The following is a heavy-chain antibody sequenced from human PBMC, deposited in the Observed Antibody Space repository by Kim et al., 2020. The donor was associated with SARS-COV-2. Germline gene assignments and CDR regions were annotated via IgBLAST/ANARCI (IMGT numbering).Heavy chain of an antibody. CDR2: IWYDGSNK. CDR1: GFTFSSYG. J-gene: IGHJ4*02. CDR3: ARGFVDTAMVTVFDY. Sequence: GGSLRLSCAASGFTFSSYGMHWVRQAPGKGLEWVAVIWYDGSNKYYADSVKGRFTISRDNSKNTLYLQMNSLRAEDTAVYYCARGFVDTAMVTVFDYWGQGTLVTVSS. D-gene: IGHD5-18*01. V-gene: IGHV3-33*01.